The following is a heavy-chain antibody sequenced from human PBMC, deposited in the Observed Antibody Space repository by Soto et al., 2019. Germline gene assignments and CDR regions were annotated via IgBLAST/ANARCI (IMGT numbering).Heavy chain of an antibody. Sequence: QVQLVQSGAEVKKPGSSVKVSCKASGGTFSSYAISWVRQAPGQGLEWMGGIIPIFGTANYAQKFQGRVTMTRNIPIGTAYMELSRLRSEDKAGYYCASPYFFGLGGGDGFDLWGQGTMVTVSS. J-gene: IGHJ3*01. V-gene: IGHV1-69*06. CDR1: GGTFSSYA. CDR2: IIPIFGTA. D-gene: IGHD3-10*01. CDR3: ASPYFFGLGGGDGFDL.